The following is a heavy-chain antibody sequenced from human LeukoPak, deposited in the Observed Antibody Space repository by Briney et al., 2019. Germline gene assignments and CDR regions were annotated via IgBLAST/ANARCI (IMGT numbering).Heavy chain of an antibody. CDR1: GFTFSSYG. CDR3: ARDRITMVRGVIRWFDP. Sequence: GGSLRLSCAASGFTFSSYGMHWVRQAPGKGLEWVAFIRYDGSNKYYADSVKGRFTISRDNAKNSLYLQMNSLRAEDTAVYYCARDRITMVRGVIRWFDPWGQGTLVTVSS. V-gene: IGHV3-30*02. CDR2: IRYDGSNK. J-gene: IGHJ5*02. D-gene: IGHD3-10*01.